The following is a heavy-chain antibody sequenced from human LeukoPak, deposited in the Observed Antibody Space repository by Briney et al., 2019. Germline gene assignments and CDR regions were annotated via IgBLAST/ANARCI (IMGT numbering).Heavy chain of an antibody. D-gene: IGHD3-10*01. Sequence: ASVKVSCKSSGYTFTSYYIHWVRQAPGQGLEWMGIINPSGGRTSYAQKLQGRVTMTRDTSTSTVYMELSSLRSEDTAVYYCARDPYASGSYLLDYWGQGTLVTVSS. V-gene: IGHV1-46*01. CDR1: GYTFTSYY. J-gene: IGHJ4*02. CDR2: INPSGGRT. CDR3: ARDPYASGSYLLDY.